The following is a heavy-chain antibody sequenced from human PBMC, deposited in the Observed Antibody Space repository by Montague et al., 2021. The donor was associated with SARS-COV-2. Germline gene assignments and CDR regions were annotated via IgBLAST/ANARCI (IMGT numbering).Heavy chain of an antibody. CDR1: GFTFSSYW. CDR3: ARDSFWSGYYTDYYGMDV. J-gene: IGHJ6*02. CDR2: IKQDGGEK. Sequence: SLRLSCAASGFTFSSYWMSWVRQAPGKGLEWVANIKQDGGEKYYVDSVKGRFTISRDNAKNSLYLQMNSLRAEDTAVYYCARDSFWSGYYTDYYGMDVWGQGTTVTVSS. D-gene: IGHD3-3*01. V-gene: IGHV3-7*01.